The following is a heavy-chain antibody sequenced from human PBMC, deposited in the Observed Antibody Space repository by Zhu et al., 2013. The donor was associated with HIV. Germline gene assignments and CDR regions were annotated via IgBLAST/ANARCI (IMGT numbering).Heavy chain of an antibody. CDR3: ARTKHRSGWYPNYFDY. CDR1: GGSISSGGYS. D-gene: IGHD6-19*01. Sequence: QVQLQQWGAGLLKPSETLSLTCAVSGGSISSGGYSWSWIRQPPGKGLEWIGYIYHSGSTYYNPSLKSRVTISVDRSKNQFSLKLSSVTAADTAVYYCARTKHRSGWYPNYFDYWGQGTLVTVSS. V-gene: IGHV4-30-2*01. CDR2: IYHSGST. J-gene: IGHJ4*02.